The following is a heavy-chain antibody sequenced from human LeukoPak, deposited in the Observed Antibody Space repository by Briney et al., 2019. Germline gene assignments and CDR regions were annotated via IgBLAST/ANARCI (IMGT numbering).Heavy chain of an antibody. CDR2: IIPIFGTA. Sequence: GASVKVSCKASGYTFTSYDINWVRQATGQGLEWMGGIIPIFGTANYAQKFQGRVTITADESTSTAYMELSSLRSEDTAVYYCARDFPSRAYYYDSSGYSSFDYWGQGTLVTVSS. V-gene: IGHV1-69*13. CDR3: ARDFPSRAYYYDSSGYSSFDY. D-gene: IGHD3-22*01. CDR1: GYTFTSYD. J-gene: IGHJ4*02.